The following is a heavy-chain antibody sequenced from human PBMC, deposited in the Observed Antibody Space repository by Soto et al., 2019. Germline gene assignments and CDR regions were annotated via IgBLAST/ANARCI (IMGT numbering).Heavy chain of an antibody. Sequence: SETLSLTCTVSGGSINNNHYYWGWVRQPPGKGLEWIGSTSYSGNTHYNPSLQSRVTISIDTSKNQLSLKLSSVTAADTAVYYCARLRGLGVVSPYFDYWGQGALVTVSS. J-gene: IGHJ4*02. CDR1: GGSINNNHYY. D-gene: IGHD3-16*01. CDR3: ARLRGLGVVSPYFDY. CDR2: TSYSGNT. V-gene: IGHV4-39*01.